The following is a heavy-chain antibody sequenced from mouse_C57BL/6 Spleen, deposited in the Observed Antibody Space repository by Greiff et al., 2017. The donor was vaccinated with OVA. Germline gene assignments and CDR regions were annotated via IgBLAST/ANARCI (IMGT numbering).Heavy chain of an antibody. D-gene: IGHD1-1*01. Sequence: VQLQQSGAELVRPGTSVKVSCKASGYAFTNYLIEWVKQRPGQGLEWIGVINPGSGGTNYNEKFKGKATLTADKSSSTAYMQLSSLTSEDSAVYFCARGITTVEYWYFDVWGTGTTVTVSS. CDR1: GYAFTNYL. J-gene: IGHJ1*03. CDR3: ARGITTVEYWYFDV. V-gene: IGHV1-54*01. CDR2: INPGSGGT.